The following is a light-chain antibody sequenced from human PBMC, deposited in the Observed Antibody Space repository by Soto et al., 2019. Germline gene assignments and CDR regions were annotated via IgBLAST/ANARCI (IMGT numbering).Light chain of an antibody. CDR2: ATS. V-gene: IGKV1-6*01. CDR3: LQDYNYPRT. Sequence: AIQMTQSPSSLSASVGDRVTITCRASQGIRTELGWYQQKPGKAPKLLIYATSTLQSGVPSRFSGSGSGTDFTLTSSSLQPEDFATYYCLQDYNYPRTFGQGTKVEIK. J-gene: IGKJ1*01. CDR1: QGIRTE.